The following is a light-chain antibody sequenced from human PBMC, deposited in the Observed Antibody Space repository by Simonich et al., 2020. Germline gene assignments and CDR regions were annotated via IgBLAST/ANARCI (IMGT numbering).Light chain of an antibody. J-gene: IGLJ2*01. CDR3: SSYAGSNNLV. CDR2: RNN. V-gene: IGLV1-44*01. CDR1: SSHIGSNT. Sequence: QSVLTQPPSASGTPGQRVTISCSGSSSHIGSNTVNWYQQLPGTAPTLLIYRNNQRPSGVPDRFSGSKSGTSASLAISGLQSEDEADYYCSSYAGSNNLVFGGGTKLTVL.